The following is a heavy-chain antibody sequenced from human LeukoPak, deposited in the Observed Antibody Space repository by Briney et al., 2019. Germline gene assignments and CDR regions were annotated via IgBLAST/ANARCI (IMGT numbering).Heavy chain of an antibody. CDR3: ARLLVVPAARTLDY. CDR2: IYYSGST. D-gene: IGHD2-2*01. J-gene: IGHJ4*02. CDR1: GGSFSGYY. V-gene: IGHV4-31*11. Sequence: PSETLSLTCAVYGGSFSGYYWSWIRQHPGKGLEWIGYIYYSGSTYYNPSLKSRVTISVDTSKNQFSLKLSSVTAADTAVYYCARLLVVPAARTLDYWGQGTLVTVSS.